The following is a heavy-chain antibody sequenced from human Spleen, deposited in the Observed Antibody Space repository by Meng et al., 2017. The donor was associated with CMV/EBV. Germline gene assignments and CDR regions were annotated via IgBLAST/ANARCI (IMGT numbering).Heavy chain of an antibody. CDR3: ASRRTPAAFYSAGFGP. Sequence: SETLSLTCTVSGGSITSGAYYWGWIRQPPGKGLEWIGTIYYSGRTYYNPSLKSRVTMSVATSRNQFSLNLSSVTVADTAVYFCASRRTPAAFYSAGFGPWGQGTLVTVSS. CDR1: GGSITSGAYY. CDR2: IYYSGRT. V-gene: IGHV4-39*07. D-gene: IGHD2/OR15-2a*01. J-gene: IGHJ5*02.